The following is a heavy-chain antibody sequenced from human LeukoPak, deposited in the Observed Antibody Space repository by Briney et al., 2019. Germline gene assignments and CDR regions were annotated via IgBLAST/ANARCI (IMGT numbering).Heavy chain of an antibody. J-gene: IGHJ4*02. CDR2: IYYSGSN. V-gene: IGHV4-39*01. D-gene: IGHD5-18*01. CDR3: ARLRGYSYGYGVFDY. Sequence: SETLSLTCTVSGGSISSSSYYWGWIRQPPGKGLEWIGSIYYSGSNYYNPSLKSRVTISVDTSKNQFSLKLSSVTAADTAVYYCARLRGYSYGYGVFDYWGQGTLVTVSS. CDR1: GGSISSSSYY.